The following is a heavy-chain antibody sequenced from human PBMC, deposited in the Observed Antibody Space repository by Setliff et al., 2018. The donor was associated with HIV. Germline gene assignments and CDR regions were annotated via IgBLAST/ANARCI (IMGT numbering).Heavy chain of an antibody. J-gene: IGHJ4*02. CDR3: ASHPSVYGPPFDY. CDR2: ISSSGNIV. D-gene: IGHD2-8*01. V-gene: IGHV3-48*03. Sequence: GGSLRLSCAASGFTFRSYEMNWVRQAPGKGLEWVSYISSSGNIVYYADSVKGRFTISRDNAKNSLYLQMNSLRAEDTAVYYCASHPSVYGPPFDYWGQGTLVTVSS. CDR1: GFTFRSYE.